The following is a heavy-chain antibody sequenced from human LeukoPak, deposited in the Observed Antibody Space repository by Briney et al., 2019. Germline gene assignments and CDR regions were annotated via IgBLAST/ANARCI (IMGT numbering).Heavy chain of an antibody. V-gene: IGHV4-4*07. CDR3: ARDYTGYNWFDP. J-gene: IGHJ5*02. Sequence: PSETLSLTCTVSGDSISGNYWNWIRQPAGKGLEWIGRIHSSGTTNYSPSLKSRITMSIEKSQNQFSLKLSSVTAADTAVYYCARDYTGYNWFDPWGQGNLVTVSS. CDR1: GDSISGNY. D-gene: IGHD2-2*03. CDR2: IHSSGTT.